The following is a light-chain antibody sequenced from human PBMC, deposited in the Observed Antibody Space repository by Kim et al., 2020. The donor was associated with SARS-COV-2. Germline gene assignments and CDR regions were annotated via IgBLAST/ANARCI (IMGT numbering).Light chain of an antibody. CDR3: QQAYGLPLT. Sequence: ASVGDTVTITCRASHSIARALYWQQHERRPAPHLQIHDASILQSRVRSRFSGSGSGTELSLGIIGLQPDDFATYYCQQAYGLPLTFGQGTKVDIK. V-gene: IGKV1-39*01. J-gene: IGKJ1*01. CDR1: HSIARA. CDR2: DAS.